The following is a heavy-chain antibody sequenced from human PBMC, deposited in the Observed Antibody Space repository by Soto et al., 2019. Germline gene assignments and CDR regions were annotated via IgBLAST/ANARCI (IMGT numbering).Heavy chain of an antibody. CDR3: ARDRDKDYGDYPFWFDP. CDR2: IIPIFGTA. V-gene: IGHV1-69*12. Sequence: QVQLVQSGAEVKKPGSSVKVSCKASGGTFSSYAISWVRQAPGQGLEWMGGIIPIFGTANYAQKFQGRVTITADESTSTAYMELSSLRSEDTAVYYCARDRDKDYGDYPFWFDPWGQGTLVTVSS. J-gene: IGHJ5*02. D-gene: IGHD4-17*01. CDR1: GGTFSSYA.